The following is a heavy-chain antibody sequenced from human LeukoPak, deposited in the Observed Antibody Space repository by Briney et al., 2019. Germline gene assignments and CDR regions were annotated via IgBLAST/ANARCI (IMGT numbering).Heavy chain of an antibody. CDR1: GYTFTGYY. CDR2: INPNSGGT. Sequence: GASVKVSCKASGYTFTGYYMHWVRQAPGQGLEWMGWINPNSGGTNYAQKFQGRVTMTRDTSISTAYMELSNLRSDDTAVYYCARGTGYYDSSGFSPWDYWGQGTLVTVSS. D-gene: IGHD3-22*01. J-gene: IGHJ4*02. CDR3: ARGTGYYDSSGFSPWDY. V-gene: IGHV1-2*02.